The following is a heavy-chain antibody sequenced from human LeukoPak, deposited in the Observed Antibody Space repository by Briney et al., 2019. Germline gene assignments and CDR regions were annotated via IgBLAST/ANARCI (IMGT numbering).Heavy chain of an antibody. CDR3: ARNYGDNNFDY. J-gene: IGHJ4*02. D-gene: IGHD4-17*01. CDR1: GGSISGTNW. Sequence: SETLSLTCAVSGGSISGTNWWSWVRQPPGKGLEWIGEIYHSGSTNYNPSLKSRVTISEDKSKNQFSLKLTSVTAADTAVYYCARNYGDNNFDYWGQGTLVTVSS. V-gene: IGHV4-4*02. CDR2: IYHSGST.